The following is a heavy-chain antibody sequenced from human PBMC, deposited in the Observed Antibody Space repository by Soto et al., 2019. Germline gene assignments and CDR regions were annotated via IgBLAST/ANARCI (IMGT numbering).Heavy chain of an antibody. CDR3: ARGPGIAVAGTGPFDY. Sequence: ASVKVSCKASGYTFTSYGISRVRQAPGQGLEWMGWINPNSGGTNYAQKFQGRVTMTRDTSISTACMELSRLRSDDTAVYYCARGPGIAVAGTGPFDYWGQGTLVTVSS. CDR2: INPNSGGT. V-gene: IGHV1-2*02. J-gene: IGHJ4*02. D-gene: IGHD6-19*01. CDR1: GYTFTSYG.